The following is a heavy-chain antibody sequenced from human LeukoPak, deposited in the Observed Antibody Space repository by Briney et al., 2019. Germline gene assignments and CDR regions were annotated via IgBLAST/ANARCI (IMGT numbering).Heavy chain of an antibody. CDR1: GYTFTGYY. Sequence: ASVKVSCKASGYTFTGYYMHWVRQAPGQGLEWMGWINPNSGGTNYAQKFQGRVTMTRDTSISTAYMELSSLRSEDTAVCYCAVGGYSYGYDFGYWGQGTLVTVSS. CDR2: INPNSGGT. D-gene: IGHD5-18*01. J-gene: IGHJ4*02. V-gene: IGHV1-2*02. CDR3: AVGGYSYGYDFGY.